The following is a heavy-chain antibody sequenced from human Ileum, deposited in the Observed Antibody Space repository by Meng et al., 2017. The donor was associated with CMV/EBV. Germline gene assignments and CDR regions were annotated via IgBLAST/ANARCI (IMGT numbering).Heavy chain of an antibody. CDR3: ARNYGSGNWNFFHY. J-gene: IGHJ4*02. Sequence: VQLQESGPRLVKTSDTLSLTCYVSGGSSINYSWSWIRPPAGKGLEWIAHIYTSGTTNYNPSLKSRVTMSVDTSRNQFSLKLTSVTAADTAVYYCARNYGSGNWNFFHYWGQGTLVTVSS. D-gene: IGHD3-10*01. CDR2: IYTSGTT. V-gene: IGHV4-4*07. CDR1: GGSSINYS.